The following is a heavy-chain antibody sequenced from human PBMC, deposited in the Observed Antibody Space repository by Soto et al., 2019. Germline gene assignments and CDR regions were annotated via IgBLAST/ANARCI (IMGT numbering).Heavy chain of an antibody. CDR2: TYYNGDT. Sequence: KPSVTLSLTCTVPDDSFRGAEYYWSWIRQPLGKGPEWIGYTYYNGDTKYNPALRSRVTMSEDTSKNQFSLRLSSVTAADTAVYFCARGPAYIDGWRTFDLWGRGILVTVSS. J-gene: IGHJ4*02. CDR1: DDSFRGAEYY. V-gene: IGHV4-61*08. CDR3: ARGPAYIDGWRTFDL. D-gene: IGHD6-19*01.